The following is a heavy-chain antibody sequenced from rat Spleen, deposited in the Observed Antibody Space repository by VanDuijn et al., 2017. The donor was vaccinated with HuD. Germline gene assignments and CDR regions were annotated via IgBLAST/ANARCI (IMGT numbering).Heavy chain of an antibody. Sequence: EVQLVESGGGLVQPGRSLKLSCAASGFSFSNYGMPWIRQTPTKGLEWVASIRPSAASTFYRDSVKGRFTVSRDNAKSTLYLQMDSLRSEDTATYYCARQRAHTMGPFDYWGQGVKVTVSS. V-gene: IGHV5-19*01. CDR3: ARQRAHTMGPFDY. CDR1: GFSFSNYG. J-gene: IGHJ2*01. D-gene: IGHD1-7*01. CDR2: IRPSAAST.